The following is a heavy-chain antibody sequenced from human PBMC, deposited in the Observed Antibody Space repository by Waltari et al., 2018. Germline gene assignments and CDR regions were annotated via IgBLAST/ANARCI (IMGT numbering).Heavy chain of an antibody. J-gene: IGHJ4*02. D-gene: IGHD3-22*01. CDR3: AKHSSSYYYEIGDFDY. CDR2: ISGSGGST. V-gene: IGHV3-23*01. CDR1: GFAFRNSA. Sequence: EVQLLESGGGLVQPGGSLRLSCAASGFAFRNSAMSWVRQAPGQGLEWVSAISGSGGSTFYADSVKGRFTISRDNSKNTLYLQMNSLRAEDTAVYYCAKHSSSYYYEIGDFDYWGQGTLVTVSS.